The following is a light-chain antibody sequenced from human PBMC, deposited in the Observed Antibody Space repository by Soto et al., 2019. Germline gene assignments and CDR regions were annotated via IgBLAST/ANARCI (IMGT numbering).Light chain of an antibody. CDR2: GAS. Sequence: EIVLTRSPGTLSLSQGERATLSCRASQSVSNNYLAWYQQKPGQPPRLLIFGASTRVAGIPARFSGSGSGTEFSLTISSLQSEDFAVYYCQQYRNWPTFGQGTRLEI. CDR1: QSVSNN. CDR3: QQYRNWPT. J-gene: IGKJ5*01. V-gene: IGKV3-15*01.